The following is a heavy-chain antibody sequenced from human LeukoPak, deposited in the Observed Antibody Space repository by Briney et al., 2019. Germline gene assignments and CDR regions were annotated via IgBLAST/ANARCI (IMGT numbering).Heavy chain of an antibody. CDR3: ARDEGGDASVWPHFDY. Sequence: SVKVSRKASGGTFSSYAISWVRQAPGQGPEWMGRIIPIFGTANYAQKFQGRVTITTDESTSTAYMELSSLRSEDTAVYYCARDEGGDASVWPHFDYWGQGTLVTVSS. V-gene: IGHV1-69*05. CDR1: GGTFSSYA. CDR2: IIPIFGTA. J-gene: IGHJ4*02. D-gene: IGHD3-16*01.